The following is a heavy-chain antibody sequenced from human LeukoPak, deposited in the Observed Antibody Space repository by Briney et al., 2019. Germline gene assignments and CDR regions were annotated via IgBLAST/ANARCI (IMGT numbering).Heavy chain of an antibody. Sequence: GGSLRLSCAASGFTFSSYAMSWVRQPPGKGLEWVSAISGSGGSTYYADSVKGRFTISRDNSKNTLYLQMNSLRAEDTAVYYCATRDIVVVPAAIGVGGDNIADYWGQGTLVTVSS. V-gene: IGHV3-23*01. J-gene: IGHJ4*02. CDR1: GFTFSSYA. CDR3: ATRDIVVVPAAIGVGGDNIADY. CDR2: ISGSGGST. D-gene: IGHD2-2*01.